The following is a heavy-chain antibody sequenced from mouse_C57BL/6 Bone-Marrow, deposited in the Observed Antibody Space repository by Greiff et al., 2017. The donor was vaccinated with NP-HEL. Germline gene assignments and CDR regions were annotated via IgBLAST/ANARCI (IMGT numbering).Heavy chain of an antibody. Sequence: QVQLKESGPGLVQPSQSLSITCTVSGFSLTSYGVHWVRQSPGKGLEWLGVIWSGGSTDYNAAFISRLSISKDNSKSQVFFKMNRLQADDTAIYYCASQSSGTNYAMDYWGQGTSVTVSS. CDR3: ASQSSGTNYAMDY. CDR2: IWSGGST. J-gene: IGHJ4*01. D-gene: IGHD4-1*01. CDR1: GFSLTSYG. V-gene: IGHV2-2*01.